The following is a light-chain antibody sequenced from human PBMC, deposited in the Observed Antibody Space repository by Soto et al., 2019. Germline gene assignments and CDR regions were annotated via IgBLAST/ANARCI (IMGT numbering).Light chain of an antibody. CDR3: CAYAGSSTFI. J-gene: IGLJ1*01. Sequence: QSALPQPASGSGSPGQSITISCTGTSSDVGSYNLVSWYQQHPGKAPKLLIYEGSKRPSGVSNRFSGSKSGNTASLTISGLQAEDEADYYGCAYAGSSTFIFGTGTQVTV. V-gene: IGLV2-23*01. CDR2: EGS. CDR1: SSDVGSYNL.